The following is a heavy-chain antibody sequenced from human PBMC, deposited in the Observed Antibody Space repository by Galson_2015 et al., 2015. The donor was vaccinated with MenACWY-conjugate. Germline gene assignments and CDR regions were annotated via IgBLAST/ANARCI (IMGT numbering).Heavy chain of an antibody. V-gene: IGHV1-24*01. CDR1: GYTLTELS. Sequence: SVKVSCKVSGYTLTELSMHWVRQAPGKGLEWMGGFDPEEGETIYAQKFQGRVTMTEDTSTDTAYMELSSLRSEDTAVYYCATENPIAAAGTRYFQHWGQGTLVTVSS. J-gene: IGHJ1*01. CDR3: ATENPIAAAGTRYFQH. D-gene: IGHD6-13*01. CDR2: FDPEEGET.